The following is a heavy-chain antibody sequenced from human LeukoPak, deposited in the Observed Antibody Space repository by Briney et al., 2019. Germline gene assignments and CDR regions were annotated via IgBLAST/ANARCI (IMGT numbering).Heavy chain of an antibody. V-gene: IGHV3-15*01. CDR2: IKSKTDGGTT. CDR3: TAVVPFDY. D-gene: IGHD2-2*01. Sequence: GVGSIKSKTDGGTTDYAAPVKGRFTISRDDSKNTLYLQMNSLKTEDTAVYYCTAVVPFDYWGQGTLVTASS. J-gene: IGHJ4*02.